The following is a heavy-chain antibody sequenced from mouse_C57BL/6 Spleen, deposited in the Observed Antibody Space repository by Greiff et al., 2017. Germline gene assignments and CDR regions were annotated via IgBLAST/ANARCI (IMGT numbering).Heavy chain of an antibody. CDR3: ARDRDYGSRGDYFDY. J-gene: IGHJ2*01. V-gene: IGHV3-6*01. CDR2: ISYDGSN. D-gene: IGHD1-1*01. Sequence: EVKLQESGPGLVKPSQSLSLTCSVTGYSITSGYYWNWIRQFPGNKLEWMGYISYDGSNNYNPSLKNRISITRDTSKNQFFLKLNSVTTEDTATYYCARDRDYGSRGDYFDYWGQGTTLTVSS. CDR1: GYSITSGYY.